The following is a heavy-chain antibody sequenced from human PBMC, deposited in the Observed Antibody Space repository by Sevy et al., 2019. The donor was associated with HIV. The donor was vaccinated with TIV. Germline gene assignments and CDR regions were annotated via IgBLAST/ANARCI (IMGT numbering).Heavy chain of an antibody. D-gene: IGHD7-27*01. CDR3: AREGGVATTGDHDAFDI. Sequence: ASVKVSCKASGDTFSTYGLSWVRQAPGQGLEWMGGIIPIFGTPNYAQKFQGRVTITADESGSTAYMELGSLRSEDTALYYCAREGGVATTGDHDAFDIWGHGTLVTVSS. CDR1: GDTFSTYG. J-gene: IGHJ3*02. V-gene: IGHV1-69*13. CDR2: IIPIFGTP.